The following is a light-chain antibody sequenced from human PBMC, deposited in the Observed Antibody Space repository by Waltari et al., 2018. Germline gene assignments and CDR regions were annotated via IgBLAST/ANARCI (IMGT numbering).Light chain of an antibody. CDR1: QSVARS. J-gene: IGKJ1*01. CDR2: DAS. V-gene: IGKV3-20*01. CDR3: QKYVSLPAT. Sequence: EIVLTQSPGTLSLSPGERATRSCRASQSVARSLAWYQQKPGQAPRLLIYDASSRATGIPDRFSGSGSGTDFSLTISRLEPEDFAVYYCQKYVSLPATFGQGTKVEIK.